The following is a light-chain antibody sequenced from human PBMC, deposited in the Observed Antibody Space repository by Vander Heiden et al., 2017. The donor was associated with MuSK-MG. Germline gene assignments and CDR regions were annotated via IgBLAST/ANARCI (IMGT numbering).Light chain of an antibody. V-gene: IGKV4-1*01. CDR1: QSSVSSSNKKNY. J-gene: IGKJ1*01. Sequence: DIVLTQSPASLAVSLGERATINCRSSQSSVSSSNKKNYLAWYQQKPGQPPKLLIYWASNREYGVPDRFSGSGYETDFTLTSTPRQAEDVAVYFEHQDYTSWTFGQGTKVEIK. CDR3: HQDYTSWT. CDR2: WAS.